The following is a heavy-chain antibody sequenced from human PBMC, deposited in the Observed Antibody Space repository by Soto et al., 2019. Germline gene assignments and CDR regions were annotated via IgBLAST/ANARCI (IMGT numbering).Heavy chain of an antibody. CDR3: AKAPMLYSSSPGVDY. V-gene: IGHV3-23*01. Sequence: GGSLRLSCAASGFTFSSFAMSWVRQAPGKGLEWVSAISSNGDNTYYADSVKGRFTISRDNSRNTLYLQMNSLRAEDTAVYYCAKAPMLYSSSPGVDYWGQGTLVTVSS. CDR2: ISSNGDNT. D-gene: IGHD6-6*01. CDR1: GFTFSSFA. J-gene: IGHJ4*02.